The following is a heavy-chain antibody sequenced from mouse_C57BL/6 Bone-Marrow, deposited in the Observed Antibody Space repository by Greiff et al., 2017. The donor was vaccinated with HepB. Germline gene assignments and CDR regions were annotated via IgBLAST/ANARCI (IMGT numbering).Heavy chain of an antibody. CDR2: ISSGGSYT. CDR1: GFTFSSYG. V-gene: IGHV5-6*01. Sequence: EVNLVESGGDLVKPGGSLKLSCAASGFTFSSYGMSWVRQTPDKRLEWVATISSGGSYTYYPDSVKGRFTISRDNAKNTLYLQMSSLKSEDTAMYYCARQFYYDYAWFAYWGQGTLVTVSA. J-gene: IGHJ3*01. D-gene: IGHD2-4*01. CDR3: ARQFYYDYAWFAY.